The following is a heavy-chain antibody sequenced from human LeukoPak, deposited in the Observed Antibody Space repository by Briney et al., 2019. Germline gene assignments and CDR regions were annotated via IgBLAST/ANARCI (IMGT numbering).Heavy chain of an antibody. CDR1: GFTFINYA. J-gene: IGHJ4*02. CDR3: AKHRDNGDSSGYYDFEF. V-gene: IGHV3-23*01. Sequence: PGGSLRLSCAASGFTFINYAMSWVRQAPGKGLEWVSGTGASGVTTHYADSVRGRFSPSRDNAKNTVHLQMNSLRAEDTALYYCAKHRDNGDSSGYYDFEFWGQGTLVTVSS. D-gene: IGHD3-22*01. CDR2: TGASGVTT.